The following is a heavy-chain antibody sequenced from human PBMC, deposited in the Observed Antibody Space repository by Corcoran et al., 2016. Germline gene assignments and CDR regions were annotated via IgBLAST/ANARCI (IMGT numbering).Heavy chain of an antibody. CDR3: TVGDDFDH. V-gene: IGHV3-15*07. D-gene: IGHD1-26*01. CDR2: VKSKYDGGTK. J-gene: IGHJ4*02. CDR1: GFTFSNGW. Sequence: EVQLVESGGGLVKPGGSLRLSCVGSGFTFSNGWLNWVRPAPEKGLEWVARVKSKYDGGTKDYAAPVKGRFSISRDDSKNTAYLQMNSLTIEDTAVYYCTVGDDFDHWGLGTLVTVSS.